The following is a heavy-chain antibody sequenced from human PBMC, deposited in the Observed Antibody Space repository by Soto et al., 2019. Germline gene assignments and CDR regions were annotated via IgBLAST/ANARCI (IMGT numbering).Heavy chain of an antibody. CDR1: GFTFSSYA. Sequence: QPGGSLRLSGAASGFTFSSYAMSWVRQAPGKGLEWVSAISGSGGSTYYADSVKGRFTISRDNSKNMLYLQMNSLRAENTAVYYCAKVTLDYFCYVPKYYYYYMDFWGKGTTVPVSS. D-gene: IGHD2-15*01. CDR2: ISGSGGST. CDR3: AKVTLDYFCYVPKYYYYYMDF. J-gene: IGHJ6*03. V-gene: IGHV3-23*01.